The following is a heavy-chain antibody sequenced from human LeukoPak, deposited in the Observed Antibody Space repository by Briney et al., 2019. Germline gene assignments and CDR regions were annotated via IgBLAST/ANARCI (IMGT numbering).Heavy chain of an antibody. CDR3: AKDSLTGSGPYYFDC. D-gene: IGHD3-9*01. J-gene: IGHJ4*02. CDR2: IRYDGSNK. V-gene: IGHV3-30*02. Sequence: GGSLRLSCTTSGFTFSNYGMYWVRQAPGKGLEWLAFIRYDGSNKYYADSVKGRFTISRDNSKNTLYLQINSLRAEDTAVYYCAKDSLTGSGPYYFDCWGQGTLVTVSS. CDR1: GFTFSNYG.